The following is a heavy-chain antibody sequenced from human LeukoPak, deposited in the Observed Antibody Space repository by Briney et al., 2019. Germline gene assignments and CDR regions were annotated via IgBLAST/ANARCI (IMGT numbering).Heavy chain of an antibody. Sequence: PGGSLRLSCAASGFTFSSYGMHWVRQAPGKGLEWVAVIWYDGSNKYYADSVKGRFTISRDNSKNTLYLQMNSLRAEDTAVYYCASSTITATLDYWGQGTLVTASS. D-gene: IGHD5-24*01. V-gene: IGHV3-33*01. CDR1: GFTFSSYG. J-gene: IGHJ4*02. CDR2: IWYDGSNK. CDR3: ASSTITATLDY.